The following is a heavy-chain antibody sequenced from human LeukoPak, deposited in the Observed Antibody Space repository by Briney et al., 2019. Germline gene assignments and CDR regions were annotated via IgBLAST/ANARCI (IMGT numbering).Heavy chain of an antibody. V-gene: IGHV3-23*01. Sequence: GGSLRLSCAASGFTFSSYAMSWVSQAPGKGLEWVSAISGSGGSTYYADSVKGRFTISRDNSKNTLYLQMNSLRAEDTAVYYCAKVKNDILTGYYPYYFDYWGQGTLVTVSS. CDR1: GFTFSSYA. CDR2: ISGSGGST. CDR3: AKVKNDILTGYYPYYFDY. D-gene: IGHD3-9*01. J-gene: IGHJ4*02.